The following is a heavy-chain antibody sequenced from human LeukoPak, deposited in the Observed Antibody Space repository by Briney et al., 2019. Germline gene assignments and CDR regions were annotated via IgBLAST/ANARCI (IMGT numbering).Heavy chain of an antibody. CDR3: ARGGLPARSWFDP. Sequence: ASAKVSCKAPGYTFTSYYMNWVRQAPRQGLEWMGIINPSSGRTTYAQKFQGRVTMTRDTSTSTVYMELTSLRSEDTAVFYCARGGLPARSWFDPWGQGTLVTVSS. CDR1: GYTFTSYY. J-gene: IGHJ5*02. V-gene: IGHV1-46*01. CDR2: INPSSGRT. D-gene: IGHD3/OR15-3a*01.